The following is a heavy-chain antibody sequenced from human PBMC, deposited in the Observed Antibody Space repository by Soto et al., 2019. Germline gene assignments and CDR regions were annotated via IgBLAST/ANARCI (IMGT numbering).Heavy chain of an antibody. V-gene: IGHV3-30*18. D-gene: IGHD5-18*01. CDR3: AKGRLWLPYYFDY. CDR1: GFTFSSYV. J-gene: IGHJ4*02. Sequence: PGGSLRLSCAASGFTFSSYVMHWVRQAPGKGLEWVAVISYDGSNKYYADSVKGRFTISRDNSKNTLYLQMNSLRAEDTAVYYCAKGRLWLPYYFDYWGQGTLVTVSS. CDR2: ISYDGSNK.